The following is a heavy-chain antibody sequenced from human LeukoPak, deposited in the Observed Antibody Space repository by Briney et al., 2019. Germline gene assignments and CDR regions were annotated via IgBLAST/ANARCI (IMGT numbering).Heavy chain of an antibody. J-gene: IGHJ6*02. V-gene: IGHV4-59*01. Sequence: SETLSLTCSVSDGSINSYYWNWIRRPPGKGLEWIGYIYYNGNTNYSPSLKSRVPMSVDTSKNLFSLKVSSVTAADTAVYYCARGRSNYYGMDVWGQGTTVTVSS. CDR2: IYYNGNT. CDR3: ARGRSNYYGMDV. CDR1: DGSINSYY. D-gene: IGHD1-26*01.